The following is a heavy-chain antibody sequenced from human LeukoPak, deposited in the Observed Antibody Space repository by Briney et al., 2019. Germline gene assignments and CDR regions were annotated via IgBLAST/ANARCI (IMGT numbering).Heavy chain of an antibody. D-gene: IGHD3-22*01. J-gene: IGHJ5*02. CDR3: AKAEYYYDSSGYSYNWFDP. Sequence: GGSLRLSCVDSGFTFTNAWMSWVRQAPGKGLEWVAVISYDGSNKYYADSVKGRFTISRDNSKNTLYLQMNSLRAEDTAVYYCAKAEYYYDSSGYSYNWFDPWGQGTLVTVSS. V-gene: IGHV3-30*18. CDR2: ISYDGSNK. CDR1: GFTFTNAW.